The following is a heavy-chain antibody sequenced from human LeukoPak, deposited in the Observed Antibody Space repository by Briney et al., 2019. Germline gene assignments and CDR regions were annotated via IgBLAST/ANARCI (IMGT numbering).Heavy chain of an antibody. CDR3: ARDPSLRYYYYGMDV. CDR2: IYTSGST. D-gene: IGHD5-12*01. Sequence: SETLSLTCTVSGGSISSYYWSWIRQPAGKGLEWIGRIYTSGSTNYNPSLKSRVTMSVDTSKNQFSLKLSSVTAADTAVYCCARDPSLRYYYYGMDVWGQGTTVTVSS. V-gene: IGHV4-4*07. J-gene: IGHJ6*02. CDR1: GGSISSYY.